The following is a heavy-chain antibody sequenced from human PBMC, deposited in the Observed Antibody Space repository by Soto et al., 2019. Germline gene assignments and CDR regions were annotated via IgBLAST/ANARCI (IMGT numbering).Heavy chain of an antibody. Sequence: QVQVVESGGGVVQPGRSLRLSCAASGFAFSNFGMHWVRQVPGKGLEWVAVIWHHGKNKDYADYAKGRFTISRDNSKNILYLEMNRLRVEDTAVYYCARDPGQDEAMDYWGQGTLVTVSS. J-gene: IGHJ4*02. CDR1: GFAFSNFG. CDR3: ARDPGQDEAMDY. V-gene: IGHV3-33*01. CDR2: IWHHGKNK.